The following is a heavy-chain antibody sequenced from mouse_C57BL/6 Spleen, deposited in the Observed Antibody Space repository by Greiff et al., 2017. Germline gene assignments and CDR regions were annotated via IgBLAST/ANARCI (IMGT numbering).Heavy chain of an antibody. D-gene: IGHD1-1*01. J-gene: IGHJ4*01. CDR3: ARPHTVVATDYAMDY. CDR2: IDPSDSYT. V-gene: IGHV1-69*01. CDR1: GYTFTSYW. Sequence: QVQLQQSGAELVMPGASVKLSCKASGYTFTSYWMHWVKQRPGQGLEWIGEIDPSDSYTNYNQKFKGKSTLTVDKSSSTAYMQLSSLTSEDSAVYYCARPHTVVATDYAMDYWGQGTSVTVSS.